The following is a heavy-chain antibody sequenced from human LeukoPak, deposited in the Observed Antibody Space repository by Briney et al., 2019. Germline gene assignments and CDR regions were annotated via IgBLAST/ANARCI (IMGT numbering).Heavy chain of an antibody. D-gene: IGHD3-22*01. CDR1: GFTFTTFW. J-gene: IGHJ4*02. CDR2: INHDGSST. V-gene: IGHV3-74*01. CDR3: VRDWGYDSSGYWQKYFDT. Sequence: GGSLRLSCAASGFTFTTFWMHWVRQAPGKGLVWVSRINHDGSSTNYADSVKGRFTISRDDAKNTVHLQMNSLRAEDTAVYYCVRDWGYDSSGYWQKYFDTWGQGTLVTVSS.